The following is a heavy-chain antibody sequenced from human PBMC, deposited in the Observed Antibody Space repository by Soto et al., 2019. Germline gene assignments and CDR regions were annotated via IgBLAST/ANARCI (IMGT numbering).Heavy chain of an antibody. J-gene: IGHJ4*02. V-gene: IGHV3-15*01. CDR3: TTTPPTGTVDY. CDR1: GFTFSNAW. Sequence: GESLKISCAASGFTFSNAWMSWVRQAPGKGLEWVGRIKSKTDGGTTDYAAPVKGRFTISRDDSKNTLYLQMNSLKTEDTAVYYCTTTPPTGTVDYWGQGTLVTVSS. CDR2: IKSKTDGGTT. D-gene: IGHD1-1*01.